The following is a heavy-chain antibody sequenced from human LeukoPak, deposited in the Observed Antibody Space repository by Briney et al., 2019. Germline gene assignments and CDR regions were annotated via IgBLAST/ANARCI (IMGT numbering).Heavy chain of an antibody. CDR3: ARYGSYGYYLDY. Sequence: GGSLRLSCAASGFTVSSTFMNWVRQAPGKGLEWVSVIYSSGTTFYADSVKGRFTISRDNSENTLYLQMNSLRAEDTAVYYCARYGSYGYYLDYWGQGTLVTVSS. V-gene: IGHV3-66*01. D-gene: IGHD4-17*01. J-gene: IGHJ4*02. CDR2: IYSSGTT. CDR1: GFTVSSTF.